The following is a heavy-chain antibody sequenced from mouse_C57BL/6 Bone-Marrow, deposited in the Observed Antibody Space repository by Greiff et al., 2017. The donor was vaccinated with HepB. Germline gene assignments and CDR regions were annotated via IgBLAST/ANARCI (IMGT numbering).Heavy chain of an antibody. J-gene: IGHJ2*01. Sequence: QVQLQQPGAELVKPGASVKLSCKASGYTFTSYWMHWVKQRPGQGLEWIGMIQPNSGSTNYNEKFKSKATLTVDKSSSTAYMQRSSLTSEDSAVYYCARILLLRDYWGQGTTLTVSS. V-gene: IGHV1-64*01. D-gene: IGHD1-1*01. CDR2: IQPNSGST. CDR3: ARILLLRDY. CDR1: GYTFTSYW.